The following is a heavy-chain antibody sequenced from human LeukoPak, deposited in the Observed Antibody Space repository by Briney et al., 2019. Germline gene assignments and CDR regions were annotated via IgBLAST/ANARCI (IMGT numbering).Heavy chain of an antibody. D-gene: IGHD6-6*01. CDR1: GLTFNFYT. CDR3: ARRIAGRRVDYFDY. J-gene: IGHJ4*02. Sequence: PGGSLRLSCAASGLTFNFYTMAWVRQAPGKGLEWVSSISPTSDFIFYADSVKGRFTISRDNSKNTLYLQMNSLRVEDTAVYYCARRIAGRRVDYFDYWGQGTLVTVSS. CDR2: ISPTSDFI. V-gene: IGHV3-21*01.